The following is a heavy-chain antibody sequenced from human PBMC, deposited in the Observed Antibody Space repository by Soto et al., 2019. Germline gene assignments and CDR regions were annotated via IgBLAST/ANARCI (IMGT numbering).Heavy chain of an antibody. Sequence: GGSLRLSCAASGFTFSSYGMHWVRQAPGKGLEWVAVIWYDGSNKYYADSVKGRFTISRDNSKNTLYLQMNSLRAEDTVVYYCARNVWGSFSGYMDVWGKGTTVTVSS. J-gene: IGHJ6*03. D-gene: IGHD3-16*01. CDR2: IWYDGSNK. CDR1: GFTFSSYG. CDR3: ARNVWGSFSGYMDV. V-gene: IGHV3-33*01.